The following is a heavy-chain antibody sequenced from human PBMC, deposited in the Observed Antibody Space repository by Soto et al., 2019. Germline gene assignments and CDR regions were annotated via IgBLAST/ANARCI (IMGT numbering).Heavy chain of an antibody. J-gene: IGHJ5*02. CDR2: IYYSGST. V-gene: IGHV4-61*01. Sequence: SETLFLTCTVSCCSVSSGSYYLSWIRQPPGKGLEWIGYIYYSGSTNYNPSLKSRVTISVDTSKNQFSLKLSSVTAADTAVYYCAGLRYSYNWFDPWGQGTLVTVSS. CDR1: CCSVSSGSYY. CDR3: AGLRYSYNWFDP. D-gene: IGHD3-9*01.